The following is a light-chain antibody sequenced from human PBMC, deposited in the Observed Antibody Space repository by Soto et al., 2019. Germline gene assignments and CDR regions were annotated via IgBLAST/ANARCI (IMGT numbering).Light chain of an antibody. V-gene: IGLV1-44*01. CDR3: TSWDDNLSAVV. J-gene: IGLJ7*01. CDR1: SSNIGSNT. Sequence: QPVLTQPPSASGTPGQRVTISCSGSSSNIGSNTVIWYQQLPGTAPKLLIYSNNQRPSGVPDRFSGSKSGTSASLAISGLRSGDEADYYCTSWDDNLSAVVFGGGTQLTVL. CDR2: SNN.